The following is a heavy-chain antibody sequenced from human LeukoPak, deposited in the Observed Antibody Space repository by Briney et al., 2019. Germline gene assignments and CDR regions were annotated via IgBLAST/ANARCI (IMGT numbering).Heavy chain of an antibody. CDR3: ARDVSSGYSYFDY. Sequence: GGSLRLSCAASGFTFSSYGMHWVRQAPGKGLEWVAVIWYDGSNKYYADSVKGRFTISRDNSKNTLYLQMNSLRAEDTAVYYCARDVSSGYSYFDYWGQRTLVTVSS. CDR1: GFTFSSYG. D-gene: IGHD6-19*01. CDR2: IWYDGSNK. V-gene: IGHV3-33*01. J-gene: IGHJ4*02.